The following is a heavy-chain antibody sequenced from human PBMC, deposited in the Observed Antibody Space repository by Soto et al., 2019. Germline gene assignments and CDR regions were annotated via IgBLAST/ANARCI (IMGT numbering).Heavy chain of an antibody. J-gene: IGHJ5*02. D-gene: IGHD3-10*01. CDR3: ARAYYGSGSYHWFDP. Sequence: APGEASCKASGFTITSYGICWGRQAPGQRLEWMGWINAGNGNTNYSQKFQGRVTITRDTSASTAYMELSSLRSEDTAVYYCARAYYGSGSYHWFDPWGQGTLVTVSS. CDR2: INAGNGNT. CDR1: GFTITSYG. V-gene: IGHV1-3*01.